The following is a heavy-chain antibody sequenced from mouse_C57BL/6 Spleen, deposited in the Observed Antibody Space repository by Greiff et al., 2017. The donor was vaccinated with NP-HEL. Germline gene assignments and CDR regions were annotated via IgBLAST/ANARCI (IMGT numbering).Heavy chain of an antibody. V-gene: IGHV5-9-1*02. D-gene: IGHD1-1*01. Sequence: EVKLVESGEGLVKPGGSLKLSCAASGFTFSSYAMSWVRQTPEKRLEWVAYISSGGDYIYYADTVKGRFTISRDNARNTLYLQMSSLKSEDTAMYYCISTVVALYYYAMDYWGQGTSVTVSS. CDR3: ISTVVALYYYAMDY. CDR1: GFTFSSYA. J-gene: IGHJ4*01. CDR2: ISSGGDYI.